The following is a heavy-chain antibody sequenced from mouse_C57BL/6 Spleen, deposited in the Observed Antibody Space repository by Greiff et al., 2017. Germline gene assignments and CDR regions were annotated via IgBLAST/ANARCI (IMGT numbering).Heavy chain of an antibody. D-gene: IGHD3-2*02. CDR3: ARDLRGFAY. J-gene: IGHJ3*01. CDR2: IYPGDGDT. Sequence: QVQLKQSGPELVKPGASVKISCKASGYAFSSSWMNWVKQRPGKGLEWIGRIYPGDGDTNYNGKFKGKATLTADKYSSTAYMQLSSLTSEDSAVYFCARDLRGFAYWGQGTLVTVSA. V-gene: IGHV1-82*01. CDR1: GYAFSSSW.